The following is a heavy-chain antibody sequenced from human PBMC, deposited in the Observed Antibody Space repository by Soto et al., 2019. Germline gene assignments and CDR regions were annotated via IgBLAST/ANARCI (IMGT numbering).Heavy chain of an antibody. CDR1: GFTFSSYG. Sequence: GGSLRLSCAASGFTFSSYGMHWVRQAPGKGLEWVAVIWYDGSNKYYADSVKGRFTISRDNSKNTLYLQMNSLRAEDTAVYYCAIDPYYYDSSNYYYYGMDVWAQETTVPVSS. D-gene: IGHD3-22*01. CDR2: IWYDGSNK. J-gene: IGHJ6*02. V-gene: IGHV3-33*01. CDR3: AIDPYYYDSSNYYYYGMDV.